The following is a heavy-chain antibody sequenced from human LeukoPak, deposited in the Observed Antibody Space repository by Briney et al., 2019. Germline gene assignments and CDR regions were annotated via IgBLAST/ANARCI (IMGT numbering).Heavy chain of an antibody. V-gene: IGHV1-3*01. D-gene: IGHD2-2*01. J-gene: IGHJ5*02. CDR2: INAGNGNT. Sequence: GASVKVSCKASGYTFTSYAMHWVRQAPGQRLEWMGWINAGNGNTKYSQKFQSRVTITRDTSASTAYMELSSLRSEDTAVYYCARKYCSSTSCSWFDPWGQGTLVTVSS. CDR1: GYTFTSYA. CDR3: ARKYCSSTSCSWFDP.